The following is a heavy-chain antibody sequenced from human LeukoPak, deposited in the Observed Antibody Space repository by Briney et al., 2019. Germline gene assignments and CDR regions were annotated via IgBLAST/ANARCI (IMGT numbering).Heavy chain of an antibody. CDR2: INPNSGGT. CDR3: ARDKQLLWFGELGYNWFDP. CDR1: GYTFTGYY. J-gene: IGHJ5*02. D-gene: IGHD3-10*01. V-gene: IGHV1-2*02. Sequence: GASVKVSCKASGYTFTGYYMHWVRQAPGQGLEWMGWINPNSGGTNYAQKFQGRVTMTRDTSISTAYMELSRLRSDDTAVYYCARDKQLLWFGELGYNWFDPWGQGTLVTVSS.